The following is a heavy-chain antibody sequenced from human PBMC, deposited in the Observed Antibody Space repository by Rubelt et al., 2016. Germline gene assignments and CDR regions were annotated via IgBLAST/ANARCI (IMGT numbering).Heavy chain of an antibody. CDR3: ARSSNWGPDY. Sequence: QPQLQESGPGLVKPSETLSLTCTVSGDSISSSSYYWGWIRQPPEKGLEWIGSIYYSGSTYYNPSLKRRVTISLDTSNNQFSLNRNSVTAADTAVYYCARSSNWGPDYWGQGTLVIVSS. V-gene: IGHV4-39*01. J-gene: IGHJ4*02. CDR1: GDSISSSSYY. CDR2: IYYSGST. D-gene: IGHD7-27*01.